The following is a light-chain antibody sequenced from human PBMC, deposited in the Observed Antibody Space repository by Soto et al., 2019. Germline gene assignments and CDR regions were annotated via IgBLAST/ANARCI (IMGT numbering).Light chain of an antibody. Sequence: DIVLTQSPGTLSLSPGERATLAFRASQSVSSSYLAWYQQKPGQAPRLLIYDASSRATGTPDRFSGSGSGTDFTLTISSLQSEDFAIYYCHQYNSWPPGTFGQGTKVDIK. CDR3: HQYNSWPPGT. V-gene: IGKV3-20*01. CDR1: QSVSSSY. J-gene: IGKJ2*01. CDR2: DAS.